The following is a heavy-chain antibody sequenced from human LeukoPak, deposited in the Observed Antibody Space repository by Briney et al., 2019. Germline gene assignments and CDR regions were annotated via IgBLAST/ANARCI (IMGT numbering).Heavy chain of an antibody. D-gene: IGHD4-17*01. CDR1: GFTFSSYG. CDR3: TTVYGDYGDY. CDR2: IRYDGSNK. Sequence: PGGSLRLSCAASGFTFSSYGMHWVRQAPGKGLEWVAFIRYDGSNKDYADSVKRRFTISRDDSKNTLYLQMNSLKTEDTAVYYCTTVYGDYGDYWGQGTLVTVSS. V-gene: IGHV3-30*02. J-gene: IGHJ4*02.